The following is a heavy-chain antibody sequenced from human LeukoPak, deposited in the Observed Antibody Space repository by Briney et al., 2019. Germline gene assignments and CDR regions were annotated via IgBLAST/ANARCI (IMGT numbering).Heavy chain of an antibody. Sequence: NPSETLSLTCTVSGGSISSYYWIWIRQPPGKGLEWIGYIYNSGSTKYNPSLKSRLSISVDPSKNQFSLRLSSVTAADTAVYYCARLDRSGGASDAIDYWGQGTLVTVSS. CDR2: IYNSGST. J-gene: IGHJ4*02. CDR3: ARLDRSGGASDAIDY. CDR1: GGSISSYY. D-gene: IGHD3-10*01. V-gene: IGHV4-59*08.